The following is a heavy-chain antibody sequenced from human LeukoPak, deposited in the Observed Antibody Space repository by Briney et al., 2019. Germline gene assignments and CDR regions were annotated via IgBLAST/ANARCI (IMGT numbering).Heavy chain of an antibody. Sequence: PSETLSLTCAVSVGSLCSGDFYWSWIRQHPGKGLEWIGYIYYSGSTYYNPSLKSRVSVSIDTSKNQFSLKLSSVTAADTAVYYCARVTGYLGAFDIRGQGTMVTVSS. V-gene: IGHV4-31*11. D-gene: IGHD3-9*01. CDR3: ARVTGYLGAFDI. CDR2: IYYSGST. CDR1: VGSLCSGDFY. J-gene: IGHJ3*02.